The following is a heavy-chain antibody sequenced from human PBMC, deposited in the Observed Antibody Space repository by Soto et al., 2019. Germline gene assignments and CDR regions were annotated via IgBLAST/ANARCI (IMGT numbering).Heavy chain of an antibody. D-gene: IGHD2-15*01. Sequence: QVQLVQSGAEVKKPGSSVKVSCKASGGTFSSYAISWVRQAPGQGLEWMGGIIPIFGTGNYGQKFQGRVTITAEESTSTVYMALRSLRSEDTAVYYCARDGDSSDGSCYSDYYYSMDVWGQGTTVTASS. CDR2: IIPIFGTG. V-gene: IGHV1-69*01. CDR3: ARDGDSSDGSCYSDYYYSMDV. J-gene: IGHJ6*02. CDR1: GGTFSSYA.